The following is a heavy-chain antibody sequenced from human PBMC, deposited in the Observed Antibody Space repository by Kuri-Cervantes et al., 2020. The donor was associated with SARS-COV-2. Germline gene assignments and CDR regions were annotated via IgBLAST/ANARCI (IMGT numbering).Heavy chain of an antibody. CDR2: INWNGGST. Sequence: GESLKISCAASGFTFDDYGMSWVRQAPGKGLEWVSGINWNGGSTGYADSVKGRFTISRDNAKNSLYLQMNSLRAEDTALYYCARGAHYYDSSSYPEWFDPWGQGTLVTVSS. CDR1: GFTFDDYG. V-gene: IGHV3-20*04. CDR3: ARGAHYYDSSSYPEWFDP. D-gene: IGHD3-22*01. J-gene: IGHJ5*02.